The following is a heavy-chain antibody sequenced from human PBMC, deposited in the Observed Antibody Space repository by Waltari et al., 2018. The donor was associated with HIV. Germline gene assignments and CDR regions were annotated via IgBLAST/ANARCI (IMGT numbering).Heavy chain of an antibody. V-gene: IGHV1-69*01. CDR3: ARMATVVDWYFDL. D-gene: IGHD2-15*01. CDR1: GGTFNNYA. CDR2: IIPVFGTT. J-gene: IGHJ2*01. Sequence: QVQLVQSGAEVKKPGSSVKVSCKASGGTFNNYAITWVRQAAGQGLEWMGWIIPVFGTTNYAQKFQGRLTIIGDESTSTGYMELSSLRSEDTAVYYCARMATVVDWYFDLWGRGTLVTVSS.